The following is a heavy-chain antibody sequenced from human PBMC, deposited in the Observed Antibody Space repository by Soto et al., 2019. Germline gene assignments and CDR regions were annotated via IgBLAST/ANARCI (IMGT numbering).Heavy chain of an antibody. J-gene: IGHJ2*01. Sequence: QVQLVESGGGVVQPGRSLRLSCAASAFTFSSYGMHWVRQAPGKGLEWVALIWYDANNKYYADSVKGRFTISRDNSKNTVYREMNSLSAEDTAVYYCERDWYFDLWGRGTLVTVSS. V-gene: IGHV3-33*01. CDR1: AFTFSSYG. CDR2: IWYDANNK. CDR3: ERDWYFDL.